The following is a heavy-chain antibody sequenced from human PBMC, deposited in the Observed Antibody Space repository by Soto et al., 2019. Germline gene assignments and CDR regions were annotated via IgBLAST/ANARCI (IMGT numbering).Heavy chain of an antibody. CDR2: ISYDGSNK. Sequence: QTGGSLRLSCAASGFTLSRKGMHWVRQAPGKGLEWVAVISYDGSNKYYGDSVKGRFTISRDNSKNTVYLQMNSLRAEDTAVYYCAKDALTVAGPQRGSLDVWGQGTTVTVSS. D-gene: IGHD6-19*01. V-gene: IGHV3-30*18. CDR3: AKDALTVAGPQRGSLDV. CDR1: GFTLSRKG. J-gene: IGHJ6*02.